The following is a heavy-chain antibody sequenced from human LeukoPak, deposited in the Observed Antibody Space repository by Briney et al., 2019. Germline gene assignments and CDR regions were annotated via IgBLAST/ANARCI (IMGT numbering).Heavy chain of an antibody. CDR1: GFAFSDYG. CDR3: AKSNSGWYVPPSD. CDR2: ISYDGSSA. J-gene: IGHJ4*02. Sequence: GRSLRLSCAVSGFAFSDYGMHWVRQAPGKGLEWVAVISYDGSSAYYADSVKGRFTISRDNSKNTLYLQMNSLRAEDTAVYYCAKSNSGWYVPPSDWGQGTLVTVSS. V-gene: IGHV3-30*18. D-gene: IGHD6-19*01.